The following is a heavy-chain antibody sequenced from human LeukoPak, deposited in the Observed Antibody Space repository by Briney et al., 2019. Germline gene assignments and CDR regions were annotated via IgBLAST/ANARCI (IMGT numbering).Heavy chain of an antibody. J-gene: IGHJ5*02. CDR3: ARGLNIVGALRDP. Sequence: DSVKGRFTISSDISKNTVYLQMNSLRPDDTAVYYCARGLNIVGALRDPWGQGTLVTVSS. D-gene: IGHD1-26*01. V-gene: IGHV3-30*01.